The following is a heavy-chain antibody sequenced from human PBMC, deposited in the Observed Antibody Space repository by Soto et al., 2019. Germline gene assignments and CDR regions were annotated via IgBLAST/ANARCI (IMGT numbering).Heavy chain of an antibody. CDR1: GFTFSRYE. J-gene: IGHJ5*02. CDR2: ISSSGSTI. V-gene: IGHV3-48*03. D-gene: IGHD3-22*01. Sequence: PGGTLRLSCAASGFTFSRYEMNWDRQAPGKGLEWVTYISSSGSTIYYADSVKVRFTISRDNAKNSLYLQMNSLSAEDTAVYYCARDAKVVSRQLYNWLDLCGERTLVTVFS. CDR3: ARDAKVVSRQLYNWLDL.